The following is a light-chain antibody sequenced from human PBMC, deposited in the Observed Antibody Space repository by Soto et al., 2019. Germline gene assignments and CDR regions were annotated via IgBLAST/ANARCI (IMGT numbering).Light chain of an antibody. J-gene: IGLJ2*01. Sequence: QSVLTQPPSVSAAPGQKVTISCSGGTSNIGNNHVSWYQHLPGTAPKLLIYNTYRRPSGVPDRFSASKSGTSASLAISGLQSEDEADYYCAAWDDSLNHGVFGGGTQLTVL. CDR1: TSNIGNNH. CDR3: AAWDDSLNHGV. V-gene: IGLV1-44*01. CDR2: NTY.